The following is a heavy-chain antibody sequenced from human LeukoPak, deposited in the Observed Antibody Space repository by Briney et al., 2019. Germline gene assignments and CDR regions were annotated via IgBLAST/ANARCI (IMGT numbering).Heavy chain of an antibody. CDR1: GYTFTGYY. V-gene: IGHV1-2*02. Sequence: ASVKVSCKASGYTFTGYYMRWVRHAPGQGLEWMGWINPNSGGTNYAQKFQGRVTMTRDTSISTAYMELSRLRSDDTAVYYCAREALEGQQLPYGEMETWGQGTMVTVSS. CDR2: INPNSGGT. CDR3: AREALEGQQLPYGEMET. J-gene: IGHJ3*01. D-gene: IGHD6-13*01.